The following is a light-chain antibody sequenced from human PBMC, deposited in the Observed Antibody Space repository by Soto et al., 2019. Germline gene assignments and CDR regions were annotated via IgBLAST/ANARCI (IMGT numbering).Light chain of an antibody. CDR1: QSVRSD. Sequence: EIVLTQSPGTLSLSPGERATLSCRASQSVRSDVGWYQQKPGQAPRLLIYHTSNRATGIPARFSGSGSGTDFTLTISSLEPEDFAVYYCQPSIAWPLTFGQGTKV. CDR2: HTS. V-gene: IGKV3-11*01. J-gene: IGKJ1*01. CDR3: QPSIAWPLT.